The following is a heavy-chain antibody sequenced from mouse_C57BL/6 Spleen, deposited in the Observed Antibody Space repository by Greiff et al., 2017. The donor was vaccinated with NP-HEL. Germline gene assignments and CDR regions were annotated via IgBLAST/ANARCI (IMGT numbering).Heavy chain of an antibody. CDR1: GYTFTSYW. V-gene: IGHV1-61*01. D-gene: IGHD3-2*02. J-gene: IGHJ2*01. CDR2: IYPSDSET. CDR3: ARVTAQAYYFDY. Sequence: QVQLQQPGAELVRPGSSVKLSCKASGYTFTSYWMDWVKQRPGQGLEWIGNIYPSDSETHYNQKFKDKATLTVDKSSSTAYMQLSSLTSEDSAVYYCARVTAQAYYFDYWGQGTTLTVSS.